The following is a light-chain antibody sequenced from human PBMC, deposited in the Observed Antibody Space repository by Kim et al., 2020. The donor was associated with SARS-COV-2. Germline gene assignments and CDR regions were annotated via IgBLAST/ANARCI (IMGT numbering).Light chain of an antibody. Sequence: SYELTQPPSVSVPSGQTATITCSGDELGDKYVYWYQKKPGQSPVLVMYQNDKRPSGIPERFSGSNSGNTATLTISETPALDEADYYCQTWDSSTGVFGGGTKVTVL. J-gene: IGLJ3*02. CDR3: QTWDSSTGV. CDR2: QND. V-gene: IGLV3-1*01. CDR1: ELGDKY.